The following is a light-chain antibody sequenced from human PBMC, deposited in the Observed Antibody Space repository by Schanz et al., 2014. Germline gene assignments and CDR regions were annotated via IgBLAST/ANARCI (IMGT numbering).Light chain of an antibody. J-gene: IGKJ1*01. CDR3: QHYSLSPL. Sequence: DIVMTQSPDSLAVSLGERATIHCKSSQSVLYSSNNKNYLAWYQQKPGQPPKLLIYWASTRESGVPDRFSGSGSGTDFTLTISRLEPEDFAVYYCQHYSLSPLFGQGTKVDI. V-gene: IGKV4-1*01. CDR2: WAS. CDR1: QSVLYSSNNKNY.